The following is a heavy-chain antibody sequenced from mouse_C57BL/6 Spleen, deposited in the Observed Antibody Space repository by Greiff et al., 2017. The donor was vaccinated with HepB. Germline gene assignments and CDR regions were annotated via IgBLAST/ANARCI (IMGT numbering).Heavy chain of an antibody. D-gene: IGHD2-4*01. J-gene: IGHJ3*01. Sequence: QVQLQQSGAELARPGASVKLSCKASGYTFTSYGISWVKQRTGQGLEWIGEIYPRSGNTYYNEKFKGKATLTAHKSSSTAYMELRSLTSEDSAVYFCARRGYDYDRAWFAYWGQGTLVTVSA. CDR1: GYTFTSYG. V-gene: IGHV1-81*01. CDR2: IYPRSGNT. CDR3: ARRGYDYDRAWFAY.